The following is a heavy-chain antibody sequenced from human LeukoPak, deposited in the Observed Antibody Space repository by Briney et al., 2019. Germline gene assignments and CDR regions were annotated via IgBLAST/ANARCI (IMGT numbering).Heavy chain of an antibody. Sequence: GSSVKVSCKASGGTFSNYAISWVRQAPGQGLEWMGGIIPIFGTANYAQKFQGRVTITTDESTSTAYMELSSLRSEDTAVYYCARDRATTVTKSFAFDIWGQGTMVTVSS. CDR3: ARDRATTVTKSFAFDI. CDR1: GGTFSNYA. J-gene: IGHJ3*02. V-gene: IGHV1-69*05. D-gene: IGHD4-17*01. CDR2: IIPIFGTA.